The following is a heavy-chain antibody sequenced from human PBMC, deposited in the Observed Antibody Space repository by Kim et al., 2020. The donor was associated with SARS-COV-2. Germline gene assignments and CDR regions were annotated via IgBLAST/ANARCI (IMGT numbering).Heavy chain of an antibody. CDR2: INPNSGGT. J-gene: IGHJ6*02. CDR1: GYTFTGYY. Sequence: ASVKVSCKASGYTFTGYYMHWVRQAPGQGLEWMGWINPNSGGTNYAQKFQGRVTMTRDTSISTAYMELSRLRSDDTAVYYCARVGLVVRGPPNYYYGMDVWGQGTTVTVSS. V-gene: IGHV1-2*02. D-gene: IGHD3-10*01. CDR3: ARVGLVVRGPPNYYYGMDV.